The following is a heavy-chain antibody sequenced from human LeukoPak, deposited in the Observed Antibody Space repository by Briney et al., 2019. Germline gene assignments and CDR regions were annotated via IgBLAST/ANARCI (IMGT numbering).Heavy chain of an antibody. Sequence: GRSLRLSCAASGFTFSSYAMHWVRQAPGKGLEWVAVISYDGSNKYYADSVKGRFTISRDNSQNTLYLQMNSLRAEDTAVYYCARAQVDTAMAGYYYGMDVWGQGTTVTVSS. V-gene: IGHV3-30-3*01. D-gene: IGHD5-18*01. J-gene: IGHJ6*02. CDR1: GFTFSSYA. CDR3: ARAQVDTAMAGYYYGMDV. CDR2: ISYDGSNK.